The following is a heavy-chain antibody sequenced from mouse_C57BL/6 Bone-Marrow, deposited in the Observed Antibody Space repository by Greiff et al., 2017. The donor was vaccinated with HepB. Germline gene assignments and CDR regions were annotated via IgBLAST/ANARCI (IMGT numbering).Heavy chain of an antibody. D-gene: IGHD2-3*01. Sequence: VQLQQPGAELVKPGASVKLSCKASGYTFTSYWMHWVKQRPGQGLEWIGMIHPNSGSTNYNEKFKSKATLTVDKSSSTAYMQLSSLTSEDSAVYDCARYGDGYYDFDYWGQGTTLTVSS. CDR2: IHPNSGST. V-gene: IGHV1-64*01. J-gene: IGHJ2*01. CDR1: GYTFTSYW. CDR3: ARYGDGYYDFDY.